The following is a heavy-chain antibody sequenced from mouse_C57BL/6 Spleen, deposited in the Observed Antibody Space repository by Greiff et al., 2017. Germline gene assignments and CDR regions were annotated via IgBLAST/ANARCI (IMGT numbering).Heavy chain of an antibody. J-gene: IGHJ1*03. CDR3: SRWKRGSSYEYFDV. CDR1: GYTFTSYW. Sequence: QVQLQQPGTELVKPGASVKLSCKASGYTFTSYWMHWVKQRPGQGLEWIGKINPSNGGTNYNEKFKSKATLTVDKSSSTAYMQLSSLTSEDSAVYYCSRWKRGSSYEYFDVWGTGTTVTVSS. CDR2: INPSNGGT. V-gene: IGHV1-53*01. D-gene: IGHD1-1*01.